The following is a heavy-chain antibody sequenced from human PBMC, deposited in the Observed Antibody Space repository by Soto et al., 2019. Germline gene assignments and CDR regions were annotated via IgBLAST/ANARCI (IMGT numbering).Heavy chain of an antibody. D-gene: IGHD6-19*01. Sequence: ASVKVSCKASGYSFTSYGISWVRQAPGQGLEWMGWISPYNGNTNYVQKFQGRVTMTTDTPTSTVYMELRSLRSDDTAVYYCSRDAQKWLVAAFDIWGQGTMVAVSS. CDR2: ISPYNGNT. J-gene: IGHJ3*02. CDR1: GYSFTSYG. V-gene: IGHV1-18*01. CDR3: SRDAQKWLVAAFDI.